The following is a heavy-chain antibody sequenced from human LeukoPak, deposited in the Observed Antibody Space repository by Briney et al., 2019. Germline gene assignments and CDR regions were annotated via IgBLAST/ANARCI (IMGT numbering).Heavy chain of an antibody. CDR3: AKDLEGSGWYLGTDY. CDR1: GFTFSSYA. D-gene: IGHD6-19*01. Sequence: PGGSLRLSCAASGFTFSSYAMSWVRQAPGKGLEWVSAIGGSGGSTYYADSVKGRFTISRDNSKNTLYLQMNSLRAEDTAVYYCAKDLEGSGWYLGTDYWGQGTLVTVSS. V-gene: IGHV3-23*01. CDR2: IGGSGGST. J-gene: IGHJ4*02.